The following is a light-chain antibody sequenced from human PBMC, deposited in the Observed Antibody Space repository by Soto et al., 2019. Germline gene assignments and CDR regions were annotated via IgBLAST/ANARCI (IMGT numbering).Light chain of an antibody. CDR1: SNDVGGYNY. CDR2: EVT. CDR3: VLYMKGDIRV. Sequence: QSALTQPPSASGSPGQSVTISCTGTSNDVGGYNYVSWYQQHPGKAPKLMIYEVTRRPSGVPDRFSGSKSGNTASLTVSGLQAEDEADYYCVLYMKGDIRVFGGGTKLTVL. J-gene: IGLJ2*01. V-gene: IGLV2-8*01.